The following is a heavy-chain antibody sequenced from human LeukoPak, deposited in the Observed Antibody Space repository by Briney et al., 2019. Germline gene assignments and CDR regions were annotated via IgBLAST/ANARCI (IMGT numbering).Heavy chain of an antibody. J-gene: IGHJ4*02. D-gene: IGHD2-2*01. Sequence: GGSLRLSCAASGFTFSDYYMRWLRQAPGKGLEWVSYISSSGSTIYYADSVKGRFTISRDNAKNSLYLQMNSLRAEDTAVYYCARDPSFFCSSTSCVDYWGQGTLVTVSS. CDR2: ISSSGSTI. CDR3: ARDPSFFCSSTSCVDY. CDR1: GFTFSDYY. V-gene: IGHV3-11*04.